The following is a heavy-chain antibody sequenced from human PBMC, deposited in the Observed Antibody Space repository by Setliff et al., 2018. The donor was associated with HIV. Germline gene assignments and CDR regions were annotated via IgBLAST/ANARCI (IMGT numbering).Heavy chain of an antibody. CDR3: ARFPLLHKNAFDI. J-gene: IGHJ3*02. CDR2: IYYSGST. V-gene: IGHV4-59*02. Sequence: SETLSLTCTVSGGSVSSNYWSWMRQPPGKGLEWIGHIYYSGSTNYNPSLKSRVTILVDTSRNQFSLNLSSVTAADTAVYYCARFPLLHKNAFDIWGQGTMVTVSS. D-gene: IGHD2-15*01. CDR1: GGSVSSNY.